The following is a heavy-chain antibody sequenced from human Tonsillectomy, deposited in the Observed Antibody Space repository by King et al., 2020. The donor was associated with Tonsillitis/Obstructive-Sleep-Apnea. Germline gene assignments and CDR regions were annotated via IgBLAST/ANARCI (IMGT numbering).Heavy chain of an antibody. J-gene: IGHJ4*02. D-gene: IGHD2-15*01. CDR3: ARGYCSGGRCYPVDY. CDR2: IYPGDSVT. CDR1: GYSFTNYW. Sequence: GQLVQSGAEVKKPGESLKISCKGSGYSFTNYWLGWVRQMPGKGLELMGLIYPGDSVTRYSPSFQGPVTISADKSISTAYLQWTSLKASDTAMYYCARGYCSGGRCYPVDYWGQGTLVTVSS. V-gene: IGHV5-51*01.